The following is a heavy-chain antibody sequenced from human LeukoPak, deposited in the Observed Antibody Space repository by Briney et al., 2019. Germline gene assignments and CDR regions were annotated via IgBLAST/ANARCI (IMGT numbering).Heavy chain of an antibody. J-gene: IGHJ6*04. CDR2: IYYSGST. CDR1: GGAISSYY. CDR3: ARVGTRGTGGYV. D-gene: IGHD3/OR15-3a*01. V-gene: IGHV4-59*01. Sequence: SETLSLTCTDPGGAISSYYWSWIRQPPGKGLEWIGYIYYSGSTNYNPSLKSRVTISVDTSKNQFSLKLSSVTAADTAVYYCARVGTRGTGGYVWGKGTTVTVSS.